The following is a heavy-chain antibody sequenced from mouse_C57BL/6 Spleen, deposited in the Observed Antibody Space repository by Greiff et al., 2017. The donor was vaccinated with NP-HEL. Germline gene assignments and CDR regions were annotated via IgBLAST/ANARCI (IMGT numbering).Heavy chain of an antibody. CDR3: ARPYYGSSFFAY. CDR2: INPNNGGT. Sequence: EVQLQQSGPELVKPGASVKISCKASGYTFTDYYMNWVKQSHGKSLEWIGDINPNNGGTSYNQKFKGKATLTVDKSSSTAYMELRSLTSEDSAVYYCARPYYGSSFFAYWGQGTLVTVSA. D-gene: IGHD1-1*01. V-gene: IGHV1-26*01. CDR1: GYTFTDYY. J-gene: IGHJ3*01.